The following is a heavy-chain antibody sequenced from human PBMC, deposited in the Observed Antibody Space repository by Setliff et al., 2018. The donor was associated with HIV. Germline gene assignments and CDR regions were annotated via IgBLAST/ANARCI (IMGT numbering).Heavy chain of an antibody. J-gene: IGHJ4*02. CDR1: GYSISSGYY. CDR3: ARDGRFLEWLFLFAY. CDR2: IYHSGST. Sequence: PSETLSLTCAVSGYSISSGYYWGWIRQPPGKGLEWIGSIYHSGSTYYNPSLKSRVTISVDKSKNQFSLKLSSVTAADTAVYYCARDGRFLEWLFLFAYWGQGTLVTVSS. D-gene: IGHD3-3*01. V-gene: IGHV4-38-2*02.